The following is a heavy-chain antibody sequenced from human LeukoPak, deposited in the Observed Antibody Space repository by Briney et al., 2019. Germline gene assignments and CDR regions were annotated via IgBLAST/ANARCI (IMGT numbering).Heavy chain of an antibody. Sequence: PGGPLRLSCVASGLTFSNAWMSWVRQAPGKGLVWVSRINSDGSSTSYADSVKGRFTISRDNAKNTLYLQINSLRAEDTAVYYCARVGRYDSSGYYYRDYWGQGTLVTVSS. V-gene: IGHV3-74*01. J-gene: IGHJ4*02. CDR2: INSDGSST. CDR3: ARVGRYDSSGYYYRDY. CDR1: GLTFSNAW. D-gene: IGHD3-22*01.